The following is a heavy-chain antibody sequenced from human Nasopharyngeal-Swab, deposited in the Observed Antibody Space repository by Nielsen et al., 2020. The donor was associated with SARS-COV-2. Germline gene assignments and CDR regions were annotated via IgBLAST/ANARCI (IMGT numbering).Heavy chain of an antibody. J-gene: IGHJ6*02. Sequence: GGSLRLSCAASGFTFSSYAMHWVRQAPGKGLEWVAVISYDGSNNYYADSVKGRFTTSRDNSKNTLYLQMNSLRAEDTAVYYCARDRAGRLSSGWYYYYYGMDVWGQGTTVTVSS. CDR3: ARDRAGRLSSGWYYYYYGMDV. V-gene: IGHV3-30-3*01. CDR2: ISYDGSNN. D-gene: IGHD6-19*01. CDR1: GFTFSSYA.